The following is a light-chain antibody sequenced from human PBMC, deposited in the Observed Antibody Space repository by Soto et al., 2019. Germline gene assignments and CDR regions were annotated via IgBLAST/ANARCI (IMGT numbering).Light chain of an antibody. CDR1: SSNIGNNF. CDR3: ATWDGSLPAEV. V-gene: IGLV1-51*01. J-gene: IGLJ2*01. CDR2: DNN. Sequence: QSVLTQPPSLSAAPGQKVTISCSGSSSNIGNNFVSWYQQLPGTAPKLLIYDNNKRPSGIPDRFSGSKSGTSGTLDITGPQTGDEADYYCATWDGSLPAEVFGGGNQLTVL.